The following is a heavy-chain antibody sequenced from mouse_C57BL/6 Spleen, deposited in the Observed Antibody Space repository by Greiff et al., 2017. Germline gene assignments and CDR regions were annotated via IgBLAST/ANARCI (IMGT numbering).Heavy chain of an antibody. Sequence: VQLQQSDAELVKPGASVKISCTVSGYTFTDHTIPWMKQRPEQGLEWIGYIYPRDGSTKYNEKFKGKATLTADKSSSTAYMQLNSLTSEDSAVYFCARYYGSSPAWFAYWGQGTLVTVSA. D-gene: IGHD1-1*01. CDR2: IYPRDGST. CDR3: ARYYGSSPAWFAY. J-gene: IGHJ3*01. CDR1: GYTFTDHT. V-gene: IGHV1-78*01.